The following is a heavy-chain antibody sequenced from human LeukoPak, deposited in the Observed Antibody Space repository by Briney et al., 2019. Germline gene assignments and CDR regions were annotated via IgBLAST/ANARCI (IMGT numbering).Heavy chain of an antibody. CDR2: INPNSGGT. D-gene: IGHD2-2*01. J-gene: IGHJ5*02. CDR3: ARGIRSSTSKRGNWFDP. V-gene: IGHV1-2*06. Sequence: ASVKVSCKASGYTITGYYIHWVRQAPGQGVEWMGRINPNSGGTNSAQKFQGRITMTRDTSTSTVYMELSSLRSEDTAVYYCARGIRSSTSKRGNWFDPWGQGTLVTVSS. CDR1: GYTITGYY.